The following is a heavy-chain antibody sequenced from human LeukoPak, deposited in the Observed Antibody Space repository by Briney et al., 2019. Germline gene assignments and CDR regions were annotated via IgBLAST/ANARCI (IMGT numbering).Heavy chain of an antibody. J-gene: IGHJ4*02. CDR2: VYSSGVG. V-gene: IGHV4-4*07. CDR1: GGSITGYY. CDR3: AREEFLHEIDSSGYFVY. D-gene: IGHD3-22*01. Sequence: SETLSLTCTVSGGSITGYYWNWIRQPAGQGLEWLGRVYSSGVGNYNPSLTSRVIMSVDTSKNQFSLKLTSLTAADTAVYYCAREEFLHEIDSSGYFVYWGQGTLVTVSS.